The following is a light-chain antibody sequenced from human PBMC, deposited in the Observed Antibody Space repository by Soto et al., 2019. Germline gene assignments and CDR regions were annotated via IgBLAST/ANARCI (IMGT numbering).Light chain of an antibody. CDR3: LLYFGAAWV. J-gene: IGLJ3*02. CDR2: STF. Sequence: QAVVTQEPSLSVSPGGTVTLTCASSTGAVPSAYHPNLFQQKPGQAPSALIYSTFIKHSWTPARFSGSLLGGKAALTFSDVQPEDEAEYYCLLYFGAAWVLGGGTKVTVL. V-gene: IGLV7-43*01. CDR1: TGAVPSAYH.